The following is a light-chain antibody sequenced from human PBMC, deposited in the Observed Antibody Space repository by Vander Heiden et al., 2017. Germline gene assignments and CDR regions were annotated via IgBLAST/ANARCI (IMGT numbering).Light chain of an antibody. Sequence: DIQMTQSPFFLSASIGDRVNITCQASQGITNYLNWYQQKPGKAPKLLIFDASNLETGVPSRFSGSGSGTDFSLSISSLQPEYIATYYCQQFDGLPHTVGQGTKLEI. CDR1: QGITNY. J-gene: IGKJ2*01. V-gene: IGKV1-33*01. CDR3: QQFDGLPHT. CDR2: DAS.